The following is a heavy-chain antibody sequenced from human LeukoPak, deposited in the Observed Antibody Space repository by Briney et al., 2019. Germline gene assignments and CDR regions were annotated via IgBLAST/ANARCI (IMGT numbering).Heavy chain of an antibody. J-gene: IGHJ4*02. CDR2: ISTDDET. CDR3: ARETASKYYYDTGGHSDY. CDR1: GISVSSNH. Sequence: GGSLRLPCVAAGISVSSNHITWVRQAPGKGLEWISLISTDDETHYADSVKGRFTVSRDTSKNTVYLQMNSLRAEDTAVYYCARETASKYYYDTGGHSDYWGQGTLVTVSS. D-gene: IGHD3-22*01. V-gene: IGHV3-66*01.